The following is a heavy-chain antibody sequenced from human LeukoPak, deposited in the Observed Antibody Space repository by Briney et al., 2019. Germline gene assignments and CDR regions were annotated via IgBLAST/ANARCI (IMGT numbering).Heavy chain of an antibody. V-gene: IGHV4-30-4*01. CDR2: IYYSGST. D-gene: IGHD6-13*01. J-gene: IGHJ4*02. Sequence: PSETLSLTCTVSGGSISSGDYYWSWIRQPPGKGLEWIGYIYYSGSTYYNPSLKSRVTISVDTSKNQFSLKLSSVTAADTAVYYCARAIAAAGTGWDYWGQGTLVTVSS. CDR1: GGSISSGDYY. CDR3: ARAIAAAGTGWDY.